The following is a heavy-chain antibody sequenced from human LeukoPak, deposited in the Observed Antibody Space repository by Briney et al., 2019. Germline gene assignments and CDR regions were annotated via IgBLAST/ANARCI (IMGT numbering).Heavy chain of an antibody. J-gene: IGHJ4*02. CDR1: GFTFSSYS. V-gene: IGHV3-21*01. Sequence: GGSLRLSCAASGFTFSSYSMNWVRQAPGKGLEWVSSISSSSSYIYYADSVKGRFTIPRDNAKNSLYLQMNSLRAEDTAVYYCARVGTTVTTNDYWGQGTLVTVSS. CDR2: ISSSSSYI. D-gene: IGHD4-17*01. CDR3: ARVGTTVTTNDY.